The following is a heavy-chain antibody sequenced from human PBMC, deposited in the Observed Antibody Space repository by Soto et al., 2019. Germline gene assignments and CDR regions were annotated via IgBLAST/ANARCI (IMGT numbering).Heavy chain of an antibody. V-gene: IGHV1-69*02. D-gene: IGHD2-2*01. J-gene: IGHJ4*02. CDR3: ATYCSSTSCSHY. CDR1: GGTFSSYT. Sequence: QVQLVQSGAEVKKPGSSVKVSCKASGGTFSSYTISWVRQAPGQGLEWMGRIIPILGIANYAQKFQGRVTSTADKSTSTAYMELSSLRSEDTAVYYCATYCSSTSCSHYWGQGTLDTVSS. CDR2: IIPILGIA.